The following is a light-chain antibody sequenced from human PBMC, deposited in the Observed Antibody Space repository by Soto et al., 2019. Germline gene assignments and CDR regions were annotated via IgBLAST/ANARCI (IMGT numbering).Light chain of an antibody. J-gene: IGLJ1*01. CDR1: SGSVSTSYY. V-gene: IGLV8-61*01. Sequence: QTVVTQEPSFSVSPGGTVTLTCGLSSGSVSTSYYPSWYQQTPGQAPRTLIYSTNTRSSGVPDRFSGSILENKAALTITGAQADDESDYYCVLYMGSGIDVFGTGTKVTVL. CDR3: VLYMGSGIDV. CDR2: STN.